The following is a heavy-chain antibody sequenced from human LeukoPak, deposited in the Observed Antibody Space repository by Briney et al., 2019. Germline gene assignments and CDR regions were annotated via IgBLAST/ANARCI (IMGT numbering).Heavy chain of an antibody. V-gene: IGHV3-33*06. CDR3: AKDLQSSGWLQPYFDY. D-gene: IGHD6-19*01. CDR2: IWYDGSNK. CDR1: GFTFSSYG. J-gene: IGHJ4*02. Sequence: GRSLRLSCAASGFTFSSYGMHWVRQAPGKGLEWVAVIWYDGSNKYYADSVKGRFTISRDNSKNTLYLGMNSLRAEDTAVYYCAKDLQSSGWLQPYFDYWGQGTLVTVSS.